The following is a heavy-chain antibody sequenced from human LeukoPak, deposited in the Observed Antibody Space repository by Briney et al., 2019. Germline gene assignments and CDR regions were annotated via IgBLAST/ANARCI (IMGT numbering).Heavy chain of an antibody. D-gene: IGHD2-15*01. CDR2: ISAYNGNT. CDR1: GGTFSSYA. J-gene: IGHJ4*02. Sequence: ASVKVSCKASGGTFSSYAISWVRQAPGQGLEWVGWISAYNGNTNYAQKLQGRVTMTTDTSTSTAYMELRSLRSDDTAVYYCAREMVGADDYWGQGTLVTVSS. V-gene: IGHV1-18*01. CDR3: AREMVGADDY.